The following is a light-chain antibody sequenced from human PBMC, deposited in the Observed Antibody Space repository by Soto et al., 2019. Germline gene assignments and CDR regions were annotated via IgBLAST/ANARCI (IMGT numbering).Light chain of an antibody. CDR1: SSDIGNYDF. J-gene: IGLJ3*02. CDR2: EVS. CDR3: QSYDIRLSGWV. Sequence: QSALTQPASVSGSPGQSITISCTGTSSDIGNYDFVSWYQQVPGTAPKAMIYEVSSRPSGVSNRFSGSKSGNTASLTISGLQPEDEADYYCQSYDIRLSGWVFGGGTKLTVL. V-gene: IGLV2-14*01.